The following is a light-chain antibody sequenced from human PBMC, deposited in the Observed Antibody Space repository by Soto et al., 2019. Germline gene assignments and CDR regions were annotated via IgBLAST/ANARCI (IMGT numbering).Light chain of an antibody. V-gene: IGKV3-20*01. CDR3: QQYGSSSYT. Sequence: EIVLTQSPGTLSLSPGERATLSCRASQSVSISSLAWYQQKPGQAPRLLIYSACSRATGIPDRFSGSGSGTDFTLTISRLEPEDFAVYYCQQYGSSSYTFGQGTNLEIK. CDR2: SAC. CDR1: QSVSISS. J-gene: IGKJ2*01.